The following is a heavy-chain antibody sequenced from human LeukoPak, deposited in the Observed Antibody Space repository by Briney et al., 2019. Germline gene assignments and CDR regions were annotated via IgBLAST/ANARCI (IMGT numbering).Heavy chain of an antibody. D-gene: IGHD5-18*01. CDR1: GFTFSSYS. CDR3: ARVLGGYSYGYLGYYFDY. Sequence: EGSLRLSCAASGFTFSSYSMNWVREAPGKGRECVSSISSSRCYIFYGDSVEGRFTISRENAKHSLYLQMNSLRAEDTAVYYCARVLGGYSYGYLGYYFDYGGQGTLVSVSS. V-gene: IGHV3-21*01. J-gene: IGHJ4*02. CDR2: ISSSRCYI.